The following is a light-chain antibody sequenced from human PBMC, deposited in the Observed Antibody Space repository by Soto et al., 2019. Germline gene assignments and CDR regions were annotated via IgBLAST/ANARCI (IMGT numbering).Light chain of an antibody. CDR1: QSISSW. J-gene: IGKJ2*01. CDR2: KAS. CDR3: QQYNSYPYT. Sequence: DIQMTQSPSTLSASVGDRVTITCRASQSISSWLAWYQQKPGKAPKLLIYKASSLESGVPSRFSGSGSGTEFSLTISSLQPDDFAIYYCQQYNSYPYTFGQVTKLEIK. V-gene: IGKV1-5*03.